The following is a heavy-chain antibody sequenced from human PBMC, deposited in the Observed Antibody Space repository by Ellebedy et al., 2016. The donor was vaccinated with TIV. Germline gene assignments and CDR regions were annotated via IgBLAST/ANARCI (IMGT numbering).Heavy chain of an antibody. D-gene: IGHD4-23*01. J-gene: IGHJ2*01. Sequence: ASVTVSCXASGYTFTNIGISWGRQAPGQGLEWMGWVSPYNGNTNYAQKFQARVTMTTDTSTSTAYMELRSLRSDDTALYFCARDSDYGGVTNHWYFNLWGRGTLVTVSS. CDR3: ARDSDYGGVTNHWYFNL. CDR1: GYTFTNIG. V-gene: IGHV1-18*01. CDR2: VSPYNGNT.